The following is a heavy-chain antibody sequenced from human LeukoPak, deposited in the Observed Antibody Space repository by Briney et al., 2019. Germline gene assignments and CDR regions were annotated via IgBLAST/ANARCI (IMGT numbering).Heavy chain of an antibody. D-gene: IGHD3-22*01. Sequence: PGGSLRLSCAASGFTFSSDAMSWVRQAPGKGLEWVSSISGSGGSTYYADSVKGRFTISRDNSKNTLYLQMNSLRAEDTAVYYCAKFGGDSSGYYYPTFFDYWGQGTLVTVSS. V-gene: IGHV3-23*01. J-gene: IGHJ4*02. CDR3: AKFGGDSSGYYYPTFFDY. CDR2: ISGSGGST. CDR1: GFTFSSDA.